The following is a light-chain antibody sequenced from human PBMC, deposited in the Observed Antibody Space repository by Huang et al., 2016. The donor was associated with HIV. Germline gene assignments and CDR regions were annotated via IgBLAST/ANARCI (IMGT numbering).Light chain of an antibody. V-gene: IGKV1-39*01. CDR1: QSIRSN. CDR2: AAS. J-gene: IGKJ3*01. CDR3: QQSYNTLLT. Sequence: DIQMTQFPSSLSASVGDRVTITCRASQSIRSNLNCYQHKPGKAPKLLIYAASTLQSGVPSRFSGSGSGTDFTLTISSLQSEDFATYFCQQSYNTLLTFGPGTKVDIK.